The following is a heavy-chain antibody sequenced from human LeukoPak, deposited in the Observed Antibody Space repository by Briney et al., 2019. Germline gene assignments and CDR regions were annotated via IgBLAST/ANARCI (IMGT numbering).Heavy chain of an antibody. CDR1: GGTFSSYA. CDR3: ARGVSSVLSPDY. D-gene: IGHD6-19*01. J-gene: IGHJ4*02. V-gene: IGHV1-69*10. Sequence: PRPSVTVSCKASGGTFSSYAISWVRQAPGQGLEWMGGNIPILGIANYAQKFQGRVTITADKSTSTAYMELSSLRSEDTAVYYSARGVSSVLSPDYWGQGTLVTVSS. CDR2: NIPILGIA.